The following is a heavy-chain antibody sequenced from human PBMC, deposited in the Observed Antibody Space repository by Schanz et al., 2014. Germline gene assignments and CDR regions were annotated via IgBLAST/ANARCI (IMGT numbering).Heavy chain of an antibody. CDR2: VNPGGGST. J-gene: IGHJ4*02. V-gene: IGHV1-46*03. Sequence: QVQLVQSGAEVKKPGVSVKVSCKASGYTFTSYYMHWVRQAPGQGLEWMGIVNPGGGSTSVAQRFQTRVTLTRDTSTGTAYLGLTRLRFEDTAVYYCARDGEAAAGCDYWGQGTLVTVSS. CDR3: ARDGEAAAGCDY. D-gene: IGHD6-13*01. CDR1: GYTFTSYY.